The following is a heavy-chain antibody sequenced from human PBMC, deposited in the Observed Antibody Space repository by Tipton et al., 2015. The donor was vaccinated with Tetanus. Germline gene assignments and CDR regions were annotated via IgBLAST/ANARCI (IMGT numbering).Heavy chain of an antibody. Sequence: QSGAEVKKPGASVKVSCKASGYTFTSYGISWARQAPRQGLEWMGWISTYNGNTNYVQKFQGRVTMTTDTSTNTAYMELSNLRSEDTAVYYCARAPNRISRAYDYWGQGTQITVSS. D-gene: IGHD1-14*01. CDR1: GYTFTSYG. V-gene: IGHV1-18*01. CDR2: ISTYNGNT. CDR3: ARAPNRISRAYDY. J-gene: IGHJ4*02.